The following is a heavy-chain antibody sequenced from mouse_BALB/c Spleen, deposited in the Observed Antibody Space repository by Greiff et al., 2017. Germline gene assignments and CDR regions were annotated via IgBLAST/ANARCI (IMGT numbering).Heavy chain of an antibody. V-gene: IGHV14-3*02. J-gene: IGHJ4*01. CDR1: GFNIKDTY. D-gene: IGHD1-1*01. Sequence: EVQLQQSGAELVKPGASVKLSCTASGFNIKDTYMHWVKQRPEQGLEWIGRIDPANGNTKYDPKFQGKATITADTSSNTAYLQLSSLTSEDTAVYYCAHYGSSSYAMDYWGQGTSVTVSS. CDR3: AHYGSSSYAMDY. CDR2: IDPANGNT.